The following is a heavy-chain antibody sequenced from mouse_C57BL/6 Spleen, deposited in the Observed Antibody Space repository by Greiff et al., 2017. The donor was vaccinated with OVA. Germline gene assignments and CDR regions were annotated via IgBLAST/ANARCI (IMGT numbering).Heavy chain of an antibody. CDR1: GYAFTNYL. CDR2: INPGSGGT. CDR3: ARGYDLSY. J-gene: IGHJ3*01. V-gene: IGHV1-54*01. Sequence: QVQLQQSGAELVRPGTSVKVSCKASGYAFTNYLIEWVKQRPGQGLEWIGVINPGSGGTNYNEKFKGKATLTADKSSSTAYMQLSSLPSEDSAGYCGARGYDLSYWGQGTLVTVSA. D-gene: IGHD2-2*01.